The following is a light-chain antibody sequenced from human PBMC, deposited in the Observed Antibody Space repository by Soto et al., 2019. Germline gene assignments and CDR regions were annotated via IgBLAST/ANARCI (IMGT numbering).Light chain of an antibody. V-gene: IGLV2-11*01. CDR1: SSDVGGYNY. CDR2: DVT. CDR3: CSYGGSYTLI. Sequence: QSALTQPRSVSGSPGQSVTVSCTGTSSDVGGYNYVSWYQQHPGKAPKLIISDVTNRPSGVPDRFSGSKSGNTASLTISGLPGEDEAEYYCCSYGGSYTLIFGGGTKLTVL. J-gene: IGLJ2*01.